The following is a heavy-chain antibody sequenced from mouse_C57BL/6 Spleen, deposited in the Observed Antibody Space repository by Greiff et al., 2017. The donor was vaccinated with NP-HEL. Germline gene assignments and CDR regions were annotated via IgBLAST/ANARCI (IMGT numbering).Heavy chain of an antibody. CDR2: IYPGDGDT. V-gene: IGHV1-82*01. CDR1: GYAFSSAW. CDR3: AISMGPSYYAMDY. J-gene: IGHJ4*01. Sequence: QVQLQQSGPELVKPGASVKISCKASGYAFSSAWMNWVKQRPGKGLEWIGRIYPGDGDTNYNGKFKGKATLTADKSSSTAYMQLSSLTSEDSAVYFCAISMGPSYYAMDYWGQGTSVTVSS. D-gene: IGHD1-1*02.